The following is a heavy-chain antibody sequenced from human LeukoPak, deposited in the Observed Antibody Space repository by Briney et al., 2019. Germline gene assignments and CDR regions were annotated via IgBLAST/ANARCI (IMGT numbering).Heavy chain of an antibody. CDR3: ATESGTYSGTCFDY. Sequence: PGGSLRLSCAASGFTFSSYNMNWVRQAPGKGPEWLSYISSTSNTMYYADSVKGRFTISRDNAKNSLYLQMNSLRAEDTAVYYCATESGTYSGTCFDYWGQGTLVTVSS. J-gene: IGHJ4*02. CDR2: ISSTSNTM. D-gene: IGHD1-26*01. CDR1: GFTFSSYN. V-gene: IGHV3-48*01.